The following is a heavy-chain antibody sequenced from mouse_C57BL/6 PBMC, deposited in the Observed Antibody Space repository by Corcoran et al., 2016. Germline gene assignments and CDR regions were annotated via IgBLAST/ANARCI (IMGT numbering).Heavy chain of an antibody. V-gene: IGHV1-76*01. J-gene: IGHJ1*03. CDR2: IYPGSGNT. Sequence: QVQLKQSGAELVRPGASVKLSCKASGYTFTDYYINWVKQRPGQGLEWIARIYPGSGNTYYNEKFKGKATLTAEKSSSTAYMQLSSLTSEDSAVYFCARGGVNWYFDVWGTGTTVTVSS. CDR1: GYTFTDYY. CDR3: ARGGVNWYFDV.